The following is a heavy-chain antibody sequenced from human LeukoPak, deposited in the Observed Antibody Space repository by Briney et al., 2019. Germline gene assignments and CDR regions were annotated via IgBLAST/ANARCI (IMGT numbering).Heavy chain of an antibody. CDR2: ISGSGGST. CDR3: AKESRYSSGYYDY. CDR1: GFTFSSYW. D-gene: IGHD3-22*01. J-gene: IGHJ4*02. V-gene: IGHV3-23*01. Sequence: GGSLRLSCAASGFTFSSYWMSWVRQAPGKGLEWDSAISGSGGSTYYADSVKGRFTISRDNSKNTLYLQMNSLRAEDTAVYYCAKESRYSSGYYDYWGQGTLVTVSS.